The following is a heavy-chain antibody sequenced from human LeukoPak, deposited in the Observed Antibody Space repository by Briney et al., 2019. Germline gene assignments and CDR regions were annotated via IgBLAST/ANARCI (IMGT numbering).Heavy chain of an antibody. CDR2: IYPGDSDT. CDR3: ARQTATYFDY. Sequence: GESLKISCKGSGYSFTSYWIGWVRQMPGKGLEWMGIIYPGDSDTRYSPSFQGQVTMSADKSMSVAYLQLSSLKASDTATYYCARQTATYFDYWGQGTLVTVSS. CDR1: GYSFTSYW. D-gene: IGHD1-26*01. V-gene: IGHV5-51*01. J-gene: IGHJ4*02.